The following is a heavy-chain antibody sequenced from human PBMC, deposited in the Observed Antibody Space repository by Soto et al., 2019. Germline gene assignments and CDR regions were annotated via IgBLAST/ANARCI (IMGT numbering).Heavy chain of an antibody. J-gene: IGHJ6*02. CDR2: IGTAGNP. CDR1: GFIFSNYD. Sequence: EVQLVEAGGGLVQPGGSLRLSCAATGFIFSNYDMHWVRQVRGKGLEWVSAIGTAGNPHYSGSVEGRFTIARENAKNSLYLQMNSLRAGDTAVYYCARAGGVYGMDVWGQGTTVTVSS. D-gene: IGHD3-16*01. CDR3: ARAGGVYGMDV. V-gene: IGHV3-13*05.